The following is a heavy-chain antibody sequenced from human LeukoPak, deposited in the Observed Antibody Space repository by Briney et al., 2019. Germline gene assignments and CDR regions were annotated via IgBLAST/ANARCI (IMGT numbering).Heavy chain of an antibody. CDR3: AGDGSGPYYYYGMDV. J-gene: IGHJ6*02. CDR1: GFTFSSYW. Sequence: GGSLRLSCAASGFTFSSYWMHWVRQAPGKGLVWVSRINSDGSSTSYADSVKGRFTISRDNAKNTLYLQMNSLRAEDTAVYYCAGDGSGPYYYYGMDVWGQGTTVTVSS. V-gene: IGHV3-74*01. D-gene: IGHD3-22*01. CDR2: INSDGSST.